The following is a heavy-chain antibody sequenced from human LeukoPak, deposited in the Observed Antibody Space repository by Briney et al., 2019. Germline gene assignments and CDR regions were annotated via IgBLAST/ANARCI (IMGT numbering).Heavy chain of an antibody. CDR3: ARGGGYGDYDGKSFDY. J-gene: IGHJ4*02. CDR1: GGSIGSGGYY. Sequence: TSETLSLTCTVSGGSIGSGGYYWSWIRQHPGKGLEWIGYIYYSGSTYYNPSLKSRVTISVDTSKNQFSLKLSSVTAADTAVYYCARGGGYGDYDGKSFDYWGQGTLVTVSS. D-gene: IGHD4-17*01. CDR2: IYYSGST. V-gene: IGHV4-31*03.